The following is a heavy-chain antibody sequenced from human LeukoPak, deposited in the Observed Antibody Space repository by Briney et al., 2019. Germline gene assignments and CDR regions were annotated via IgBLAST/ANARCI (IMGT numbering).Heavy chain of an antibody. J-gene: IGHJ4*02. D-gene: IGHD2-2*01. CDR1: GGSISSGGYY. V-gene: IGHV4-31*03. CDR3: ARLLGRVVPAAIIY. Sequence: SETLSLICTVSGGSISSGGYYWNWVRQHPGKGLEWIGYIYDSGSTYYNPSLKSRVTMSLDTSKNQFSLKLSSVTAADTAVYYCARLLGRVVPAAIIYWGQGTLVTVSS. CDR2: IYDSGST.